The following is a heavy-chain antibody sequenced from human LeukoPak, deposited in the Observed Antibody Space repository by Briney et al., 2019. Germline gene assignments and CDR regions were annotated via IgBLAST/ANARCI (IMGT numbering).Heavy chain of an antibody. CDR2: IRGSGGST. J-gene: IGHJ3*02. V-gene: IGHV3-23*01. Sequence: PGGSLRLSCAASGFTFSSYAMSWVRQAPGKGLEWVSVIRGSGGSTYYADSVKGRFTIFRDNSKNTLYLQMNSLRAEDTAVYYCANSDHSSSWYGGAFDIWGQGTMVTVSS. CDR3: ANSDHSSSWYGGAFDI. D-gene: IGHD6-13*01. CDR1: GFTFSSYA.